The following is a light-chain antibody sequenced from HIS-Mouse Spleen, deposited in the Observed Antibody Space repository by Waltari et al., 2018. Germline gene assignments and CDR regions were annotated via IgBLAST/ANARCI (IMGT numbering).Light chain of an antibody. J-gene: IGLJ2*01. CDR2: DVS. CDR1: SSDVGGYNY. CDR3: SSYTSSSTLDVV. Sequence: QSALTQPASVSGSPGQSITISCTGTSSDVGGYNYVSWYQQHPGKAPKLMIYDVSNRPSRFSNRFSGSKSGNTASLTISGLQAEDEADYYCSSYTSSSTLDVVFGGGTKLTVL. V-gene: IGLV2-14*03.